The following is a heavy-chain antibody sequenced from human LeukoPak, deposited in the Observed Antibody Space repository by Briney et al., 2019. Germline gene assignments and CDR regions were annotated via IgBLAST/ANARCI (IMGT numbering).Heavy chain of an antibody. CDR3: ARSVPKHSYGFDY. CDR1: GYTYTGYH. Sequence: ASVKVSRKASGYTYTGYHMHWVRQAPGQGLEWMGWINPNSGGTNYAQNFQGRVTMTRDTSISTAYMELSRLRSDDTAVYYCARSVPKHSYGFDYWGQGTLVTVSS. D-gene: IGHD5-18*01. V-gene: IGHV1-2*02. CDR2: INPNSGGT. J-gene: IGHJ4*02.